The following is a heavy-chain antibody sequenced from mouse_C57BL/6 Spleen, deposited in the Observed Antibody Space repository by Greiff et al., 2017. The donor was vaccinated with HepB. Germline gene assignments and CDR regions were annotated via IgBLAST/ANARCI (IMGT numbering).Heavy chain of an antibody. D-gene: IGHD2-5*01. J-gene: IGHJ4*01. CDR1: GYSFTDYN. CDR3: ARCYYSNYEGLLDY. CDR2: INPNYGTT. V-gene: IGHV1-39*01. Sequence: LVESGPELVKPGASVKISCKASGYSFTDYNMNWVKQSNGKSLEWIGVINPNYGTTSYNQKFKGKATLTVDQSSSTAYMQLNSLTSEDSAVYYCARCYYSNYEGLLDYWGQGTSVTVSS.